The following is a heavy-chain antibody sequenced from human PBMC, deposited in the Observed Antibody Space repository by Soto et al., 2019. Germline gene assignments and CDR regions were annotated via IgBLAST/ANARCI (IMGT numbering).Heavy chain of an antibody. CDR3: ARSFCRDSIRCNWFDP. J-gene: IGHJ5*02. CDR1: GDSSSNFY. CDR2: MNNIGRT. D-gene: IGHD2-2*02. V-gene: IGHV4-59*01. Sequence: QVQLQESGPGLVKLSETLSLTCSVSGDSSSNFYWSWIRQSPGKGLEWIGYMNNIGRTNYNPSLKSRVTISLDTSKNQFSLNVRSVIAADTAVYYCARSFCRDSIRCNWFDPWCQGTLVTVSS.